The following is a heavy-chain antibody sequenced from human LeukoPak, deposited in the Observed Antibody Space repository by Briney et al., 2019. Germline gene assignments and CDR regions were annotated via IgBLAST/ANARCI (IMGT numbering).Heavy chain of an antibody. V-gene: IGHV4-30-4*08. CDR1: GDSISSGDYY. Sequence: SQTLSLTCTVSGDSISSGDYYWSWIRQPPGKGLEWIGYIYYSGSTYYNPSIKSRVTISVDTSKNQFLLKLSSVTAADTAVYYCAREGVYSSGWYGEAFDIWGQGTMVTVSS. D-gene: IGHD6-19*01. CDR3: AREGVYSSGWYGEAFDI. J-gene: IGHJ3*02. CDR2: IYYSGST.